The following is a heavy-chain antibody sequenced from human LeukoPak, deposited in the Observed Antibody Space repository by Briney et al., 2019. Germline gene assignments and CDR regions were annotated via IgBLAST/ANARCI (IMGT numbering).Heavy chain of an antibody. CDR2: ISHDGSNK. Sequence: GGSLGLSCAASGFTFSSYAMHWVRQAPGKGLEWVAVISHDGSNKYYADSVKGRFTISRDNSKNTLYLQMNSLRAEDTAVYYCASALGYCSSTSCYASDYWGQGTLVTVSS. J-gene: IGHJ4*02. CDR1: GFTFSSYA. CDR3: ASALGYCSSTSCYASDY. V-gene: IGHV3-30*04. D-gene: IGHD2-2*01.